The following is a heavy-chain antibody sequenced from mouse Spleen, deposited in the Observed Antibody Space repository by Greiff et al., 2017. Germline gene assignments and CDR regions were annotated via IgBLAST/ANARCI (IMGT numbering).Heavy chain of an antibody. V-gene: IGHV3-6*01. CDR2: IRYDGIN. CDR3: ASLNWDGGFDY. Sequence: EVQLVESGPGLVKPSQSLSLTCSVTGYSITSGYYWNWIRQFPGNKLEWMGYIRYDGINNYNPSLKSRISITRDTSKNQFFLKLNSVTTEDTATYYCASLNWDGGFDYWGQGTTLTVSS. CDR1: GYSITSGYY. D-gene: IGHD4-1*02. J-gene: IGHJ2*01.